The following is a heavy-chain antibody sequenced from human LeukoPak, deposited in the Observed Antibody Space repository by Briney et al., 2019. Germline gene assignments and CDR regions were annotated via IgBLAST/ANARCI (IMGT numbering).Heavy chain of an antibody. V-gene: IGHV3-30*02. CDR1: GFTFTTYG. CDR2: IRYDESNK. CDR3: SKGEGYSGSGYGGGNWFDP. J-gene: IGHJ5*02. D-gene: IGHD6-13*01. Sequence: GGALRLSCAASGFTFTTYGMHWVRQAPGKGLEWVAFIRYDESNKYYADSVKDRFTISRDNSKNTLYLQMNSLRPEDTAVYYCSKGEGYSGSGYGGGNWFDPWGQGTLVTVSS.